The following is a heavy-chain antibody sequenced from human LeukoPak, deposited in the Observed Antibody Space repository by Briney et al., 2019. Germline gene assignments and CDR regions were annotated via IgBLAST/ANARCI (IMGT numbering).Heavy chain of an antibody. CDR1: GFTFSSHW. Sequence: GGSLRLSCAASGFTFSSHWMHWVRQSPGKGLVWVARLRNDGDSASYADSVKGRFTISRDNAKNTLYLQMNSLRAEDTAVYYCVAGGFQYTFDIWGQGTRVTVSS. CDR3: VAGGFQYTFDI. D-gene: IGHD5-12*01. J-gene: IGHJ3*02. CDR2: LRNDGDSA. V-gene: IGHV3-74*01.